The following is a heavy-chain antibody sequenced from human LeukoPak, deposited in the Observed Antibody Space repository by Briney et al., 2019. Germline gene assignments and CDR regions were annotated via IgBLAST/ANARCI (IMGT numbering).Heavy chain of an antibody. CDR3: ARDSPNGDYGSDY. CDR2: IYYSGST. V-gene: IGHV4-31*03. J-gene: IGHJ4*02. D-gene: IGHD4-17*01. CDR1: GGSISSGGYY. Sequence: SETLSLTCTVSGGSISSGGYYWSWIRQHPGKGLEWIGYIYYSGSTHYNPSLKSRVTISVDTSKNQFSLKLSSVTAADTAVYYCARDSPNGDYGSDYWGQGTLVTVSS.